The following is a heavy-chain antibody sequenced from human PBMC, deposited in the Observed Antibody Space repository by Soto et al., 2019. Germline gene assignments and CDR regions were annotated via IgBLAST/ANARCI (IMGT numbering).Heavy chain of an antibody. J-gene: IGHJ6*02. CDR3: ARDYSSSGYYYGMDV. V-gene: IGHV3-21*01. Sequence: SLRLSCAASGFTFSSYSMNWVRQAPGKGLEWVSSISSSSSYIYYADSVKGRFTISRDNAKNSLYLQMNSLRAEDTAVYYCARDYSSSGYYYGMDVWGQGTTVTVSS. CDR1: GFTFSSYS. D-gene: IGHD6-6*01. CDR2: ISSSSSYI.